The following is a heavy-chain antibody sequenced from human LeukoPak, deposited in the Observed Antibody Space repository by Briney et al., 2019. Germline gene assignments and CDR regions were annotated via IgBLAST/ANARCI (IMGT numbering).Heavy chain of an antibody. Sequence: PGGSLRLSCAASGFTFSSYAMHWVRQAPGKGLEWVAVISYDGSNKYYADSVKGRFTISRDNSKNTLYLQMNSLRAEDTAVYYCARDHPRVYYDSSGAFDIWGQGTMVTVSS. D-gene: IGHD3-22*01. CDR2: ISYDGSNK. CDR1: GFTFSSYA. CDR3: ARDHPRVYYDSSGAFDI. J-gene: IGHJ3*02. V-gene: IGHV3-30*04.